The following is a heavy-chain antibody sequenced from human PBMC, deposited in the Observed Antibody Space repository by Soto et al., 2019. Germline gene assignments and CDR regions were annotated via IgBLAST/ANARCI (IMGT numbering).Heavy chain of an antibody. CDR2: IKYDGSEE. Sequence: LRLSCVVSGFTFSSYWMTWVRQAPGKGLECVANIKYDGSEEYYVDSVKGRFTISRDNAKNSLYLQMNSLRDEDTAVYYCVTDLNWQGHWGQGTLVTVSS. CDR3: VTDLNWQGH. CDR1: GFTFSSYW. V-gene: IGHV3-7*01. J-gene: IGHJ4*02.